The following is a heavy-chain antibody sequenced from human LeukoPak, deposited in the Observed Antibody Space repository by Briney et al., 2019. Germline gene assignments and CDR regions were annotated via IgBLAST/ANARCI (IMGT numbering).Heavy chain of an antibody. CDR2: IKQDGSEK. D-gene: IGHD6-13*01. Sequence: GSLRLSCAAPGFTLSSYWMSWVRQAPGKGLEWVANIKQDGSEKYYVDSVKGRFTISRDNAKNSLYLQVNSLRAEDAAVYYCVRVVAAAGHYAFDIWGQGTMVTVSS. J-gene: IGHJ3*02. CDR1: GFTLSSYW. V-gene: IGHV3-7*01. CDR3: VRVVAAAGHYAFDI.